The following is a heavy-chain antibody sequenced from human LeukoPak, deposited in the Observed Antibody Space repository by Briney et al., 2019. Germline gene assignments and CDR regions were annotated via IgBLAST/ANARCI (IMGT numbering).Heavy chain of an antibody. V-gene: IGHV2-5*02. D-gene: IGHD2-2*02. CDR1: GFSLSTSGVG. CDR3: ARFLYCSSTSCYMYFDY. CDR2: IYWDDDK. Sequence: SGPTLVNPTQTLTLTCTFSGFSLSTSGVGVGWIRQPPGKALEWLALIYWDDDKRYSPSLKSRLTITKDTSKNQVVLTMTNMDPVDTATYYCARFLYCSSTSCYMYFDYWGQGTLVTVSS. J-gene: IGHJ4*02.